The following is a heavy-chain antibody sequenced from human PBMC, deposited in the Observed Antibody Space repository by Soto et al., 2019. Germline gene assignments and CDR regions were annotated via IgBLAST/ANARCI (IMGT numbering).Heavy chain of an antibody. D-gene: IGHD3-10*01. Sequence: ASVKVSCKASGYTFTSNSIGWVRQAPGQGLEWMGWINVYNGNTKYAQQLQGRVTLTTDTSTSTAYMDLRSLRSDDTAVYYCARVPPNWWFGELYFDYWGQGTLVTVSS. CDR2: INVYNGNT. V-gene: IGHV1-18*04. J-gene: IGHJ4*02. CDR3: ARVPPNWWFGELYFDY. CDR1: GYTFTSNS.